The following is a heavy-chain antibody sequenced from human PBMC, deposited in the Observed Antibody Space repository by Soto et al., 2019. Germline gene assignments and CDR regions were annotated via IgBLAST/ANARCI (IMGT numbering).Heavy chain of an antibody. CDR2: INAGYGNT. Sequence: QVHLVQSGAEVRKPGASVKVSCKASGYTFSSYAMHWVRQAPGQRIEWMGWINAGYGNTKSSQKFQDRVTISRDTSASTAYMELTSLRSEDTAVYYCARDTGDGTFDFWGQGTLVTVSS. V-gene: IGHV1-3*01. D-gene: IGHD7-27*01. CDR1: GYTFSSYA. CDR3: ARDTGDGTFDF. J-gene: IGHJ4*02.